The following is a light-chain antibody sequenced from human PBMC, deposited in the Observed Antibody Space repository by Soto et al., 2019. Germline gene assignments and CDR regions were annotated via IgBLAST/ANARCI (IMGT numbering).Light chain of an antibody. V-gene: IGKV1D-12*01. CDR1: QSISSW. Sequence: GDRGPITCRASQSISSWLAWYQQKPGKAPKLLIFDVSNLESGVPSRFSGSGFGTDFTLTISSLQPEDFATYYCQQADTFPITFGQGTRLEIK. CDR2: DVS. J-gene: IGKJ5*01. CDR3: QQADTFPIT.